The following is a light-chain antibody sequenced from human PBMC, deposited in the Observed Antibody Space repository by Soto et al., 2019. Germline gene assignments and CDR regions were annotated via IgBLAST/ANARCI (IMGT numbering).Light chain of an antibody. CDR1: QSVSNN. V-gene: IGKV3D-15*01. CDR2: GAS. CDR3: QQYSVWPLT. Sequence: EIVLTKSPATLSVYQGERAALSCRASQSVSNNLAWYQQKPGQPPRLLIFGASTRATGIPARFSGSGSEAEFALTISTLQSEDFAVYYCQQYSVWPLTFGGGTNV. J-gene: IGKJ4*01.